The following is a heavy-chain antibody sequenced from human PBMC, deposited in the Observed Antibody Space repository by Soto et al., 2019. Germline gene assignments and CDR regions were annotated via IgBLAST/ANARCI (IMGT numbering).Heavy chain of an antibody. D-gene: IGHD6-13*01. CDR3: ARGLEYSSSWYYYYYGMDV. CDR2: ISYDGSNK. J-gene: IGHJ6*02. CDR1: GFTFSSYA. V-gene: IGHV3-30-3*01. Sequence: GGSLRLSCAASGFTFSSYAMHWVRQAPGKGLEWVAVISYDGSNKYYADSVKGRFTISRDNSKNTLYLQMNSLRAEDTAVYYCARGLEYSSSWYYYYYGMDVWGQGTTVTVSS.